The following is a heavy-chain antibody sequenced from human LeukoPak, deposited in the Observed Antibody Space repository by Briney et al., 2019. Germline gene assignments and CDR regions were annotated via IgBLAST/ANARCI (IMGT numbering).Heavy chain of an antibody. Sequence: PGGSLRLSCAASGFTFSSYGMHWVRQAPGKGLEWGAVIWYDGSNKYYADSVKGRFTISRDNSKNTLYLQMNSLRAEDTAVYYCARGDDYGDRGVFDYWGQGTLVTVSS. J-gene: IGHJ4*02. CDR2: IWYDGSNK. CDR3: ARGDDYGDRGVFDY. CDR1: GFTFSSYG. V-gene: IGHV3-33*01. D-gene: IGHD4-17*01.